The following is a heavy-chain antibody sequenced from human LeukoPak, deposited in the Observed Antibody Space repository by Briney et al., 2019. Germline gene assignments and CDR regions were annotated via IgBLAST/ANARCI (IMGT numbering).Heavy chain of an antibody. D-gene: IGHD3-3*01. CDR2: ISAYNGNT. CDR1: GYTFTSYG. Sequence: ASVEVSCKASGYTFTSYGIIWVRQAPGQGLEWMGWISAYNGNTNYAQKLQGRVTMTTDTSTSTAYMELRSLRSDDTAVYYCARLGYYDFWSGYIAYYYYYMDVWGKGTTVTVSS. CDR3: ARLGYYDFWSGYIAYYYYYMDV. V-gene: IGHV1-18*01. J-gene: IGHJ6*03.